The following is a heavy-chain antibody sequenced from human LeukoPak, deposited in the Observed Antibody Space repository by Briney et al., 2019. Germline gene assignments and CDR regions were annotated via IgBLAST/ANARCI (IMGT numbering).Heavy chain of an antibody. CDR2: IKQDGSEK. CDR3: ARVGGSSSSFDP. CDR1: GFTFIIYW. J-gene: IGHJ5*02. D-gene: IGHD1-26*01. Sequence: GGSLRLSCAASGFTFIIYWMTWVRQAPGKGLEWVANIKQDGSEKYYMDSVKGRFTISIDNAKNSLYLQMNSLRVEDTAVYYCARVGGSSSSFDPWGQGTLVTVSS. V-gene: IGHV3-7*01.